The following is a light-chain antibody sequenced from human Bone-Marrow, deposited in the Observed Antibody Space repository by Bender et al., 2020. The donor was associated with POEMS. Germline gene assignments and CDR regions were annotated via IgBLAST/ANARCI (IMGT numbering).Light chain of an antibody. CDR1: RRNIASSF. V-gene: IGLV6-57*01. CDR3: QSYDTNDVV. J-gene: IGLJ2*01. CDR2: EDN. Sequence: NFVLTQPHSMSESPGKTVTISCTRSRRNIASSFVQWYQQRPSSSPTTLIYEDNQRPSGVADRFSGPIDSSSNPASLTISGQKNEDEADYFCQSYDTNDVVFGGGTKLTV.